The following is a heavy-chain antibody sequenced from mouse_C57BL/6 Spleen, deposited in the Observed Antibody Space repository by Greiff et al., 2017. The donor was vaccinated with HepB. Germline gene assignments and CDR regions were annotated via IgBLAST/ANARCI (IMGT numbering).Heavy chain of an antibody. D-gene: IGHD3-2*01. CDR3: AILRQPDWYFDV. V-gene: IGHV1-80*01. CDR1: GYAFSSYW. Sequence: VQLQQSGAELVKPGASVKISCKASGYAFSSYWMNWVKQRPGKGLEWIGQIYPGDGDTNYNGKFKGKATLTADKSSSTAYMQLSSLTSEDSAVYFCAILRQPDWYFDVRGTGTTVTVSS. CDR2: IYPGDGDT. J-gene: IGHJ1*03.